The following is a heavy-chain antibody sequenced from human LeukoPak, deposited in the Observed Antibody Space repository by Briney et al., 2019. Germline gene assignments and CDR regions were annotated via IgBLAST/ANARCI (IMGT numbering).Heavy chain of an antibody. J-gene: IGHJ6*02. CDR3: ATSYGSGAQIDYEDKDYYYYGMDV. D-gene: IGHD3-10*01. CDR1: GYTFTSYG. V-gene: IGHV1-18*01. CDR2: ISAYNGNT. Sequence: ASVKVSCKASGYTFTSYGISWVRQAPGQGLEWMGRISAYNGNTNYAQKLQGRVTVTTDTSTSTAYMELRSLRSDDTAVYYCATSYGSGAQIDYEDKDYYYYGMDVWGQGTTVTVSS.